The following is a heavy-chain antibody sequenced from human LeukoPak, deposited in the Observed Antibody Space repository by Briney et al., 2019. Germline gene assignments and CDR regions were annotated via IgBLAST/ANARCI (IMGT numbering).Heavy chain of an antibody. J-gene: IGHJ4*02. D-gene: IGHD5-24*01. CDR3: AREDGYNTIND. CDR1: GFTFSSYW. CDR2: INQDGSEK. Sequence: GGSLRLSCAASGFTFSSYWMTWVRQAPGKGPEFVANINQDGSEKKYVDSLKGRFTISRDNAKNSVFLQINSLRAEDTAVYYCAREDGYNTINDWGQGTLVTVSS. V-gene: IGHV3-7*01.